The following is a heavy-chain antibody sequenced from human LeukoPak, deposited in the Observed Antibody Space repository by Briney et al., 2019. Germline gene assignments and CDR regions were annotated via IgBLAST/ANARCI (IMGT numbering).Heavy chain of an antibody. J-gene: IGHJ1*01. CDR1: GFTLGSYG. CDR3: AIMHGYYDGSGYWVQ. V-gene: IGHV3-23*01. D-gene: IGHD3-22*01. Sequence: GGSLRLSRAASGFTLGSYGMSWVRQAPGKGLEWVSFITPNADRTSYADSVEGRFTISRDNPRNTLYMQMNSLRDEDTALYYCAIMHGYYDGSGYWVQWGQGTLVTVSS. CDR2: ITPNADRT.